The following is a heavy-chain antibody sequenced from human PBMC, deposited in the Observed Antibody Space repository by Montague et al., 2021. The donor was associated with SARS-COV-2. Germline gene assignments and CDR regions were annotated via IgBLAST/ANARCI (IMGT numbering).Heavy chain of an antibody. Sequence: SLSLSCAASGFTFSSHDMPWVRQSPGNGLQWVSAIGTAGDTYYEGSVEXRFTISREDAKSSLSLQMTSLTAGDTAVYYCARAHADSVYHFWSGSVTSTSLDVWGKGTAVTVSS. CDR2: IGTAGDT. V-gene: IGHV3-13*01. CDR1: GFTFSSHD. J-gene: IGHJ6*04. CDR3: ARAHADSVYHFWSGSVTSTSLDV. D-gene: IGHD3-3*01.